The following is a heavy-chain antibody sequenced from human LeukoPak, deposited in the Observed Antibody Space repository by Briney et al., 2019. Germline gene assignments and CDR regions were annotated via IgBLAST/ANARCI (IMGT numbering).Heavy chain of an antibody. D-gene: IGHD3-16*01. CDR3: AARLAN. CDR1: GFTFSSYG. V-gene: IGHV4-4*02. Sequence: GSLRLSCAASGFTFSSYGMHWVRQPPGKGLEWIGEIYHTGSTNYNPSLKSRVTISVDKSKNQFSLKLSSVTAADTAVYYCAARLANWGQGTLVTVSS. J-gene: IGHJ4*02. CDR2: IYHTGST.